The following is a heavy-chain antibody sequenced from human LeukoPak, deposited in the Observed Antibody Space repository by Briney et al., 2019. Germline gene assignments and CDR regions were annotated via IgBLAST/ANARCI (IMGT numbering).Heavy chain of an antibody. J-gene: IGHJ3*02. Sequence: SVKVSCKASGGTFSSYAISWVRQAPGQGLEWMGGIIPIFGTANYAQKFQGRVTITADKSTSTAYMELSSLRSEDTAVYYCARGKYYYGSGSFYGSTDAFDIWGKGTMVTVSS. CDR2: IIPIFGTA. CDR3: ARGKYYYGSGSFYGSTDAFDI. V-gene: IGHV1-69*06. D-gene: IGHD3-10*01. CDR1: GGTFSSYA.